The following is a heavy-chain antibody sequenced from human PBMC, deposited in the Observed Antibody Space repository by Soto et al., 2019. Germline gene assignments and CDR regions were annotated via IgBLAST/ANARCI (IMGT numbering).Heavy chain of an antibody. J-gene: IGHJ4*02. CDR3: ARAGDSSGPVALGY. Sequence: QLQLQESGSGLVKPSQTLSLTCAVSGGSISSGGSSWSWIRQPPGKGLEWIGYIYHSGSTYYNQSLKSRDTISVDRSKKQFSLKLSSVTAADTAVYYCARAGDSSGPVALGYWGQGTLVTVSS. V-gene: IGHV4-30-2*01. CDR1: GGSISSGGSS. D-gene: IGHD3-22*01. CDR2: IYHSGST.